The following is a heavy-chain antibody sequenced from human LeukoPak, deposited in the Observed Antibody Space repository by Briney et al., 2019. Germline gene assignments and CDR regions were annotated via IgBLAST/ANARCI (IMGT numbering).Heavy chain of an antibody. CDR2: IYYSGST. Sequence: SQTLSLTCTVSGGSISSGDYYWSWIRQPPGKGLEWIGYIYYSGSTYYNPSLKSRVTISVDTSKNQFSPKLSSVTAADTAVYYCARVAWDLLFDYWGQGTLVIVSS. J-gene: IGHJ4*02. V-gene: IGHV4-30-4*08. CDR3: ARVAWDLLFDY. D-gene: IGHD1-26*01. CDR1: GGSISSGDYY.